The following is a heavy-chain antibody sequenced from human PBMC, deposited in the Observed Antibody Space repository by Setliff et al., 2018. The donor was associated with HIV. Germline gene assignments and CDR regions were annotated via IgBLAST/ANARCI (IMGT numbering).Heavy chain of an antibody. J-gene: IGHJ6*03. CDR2: IYYSGST. CDR3: ARHWVDSSSWSLYYYYYMDV. CDR1: GGSISSGSYY. V-gene: IGHV4-39*01. Sequence: SETLSLTCTVSGGSISSGSYYWSWIRQPPGKGLEWIGSIYYSGSTYYNPSLKSRVTISVDTSKNQFSLKLSSVTAPDTAVYYCARHWVDSSSWSLYYYYYMDVWGKGTTVTVSS. D-gene: IGHD6-13*01.